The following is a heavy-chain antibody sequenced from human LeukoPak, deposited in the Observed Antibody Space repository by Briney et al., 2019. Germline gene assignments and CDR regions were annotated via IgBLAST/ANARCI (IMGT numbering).Heavy chain of an antibody. V-gene: IGHV3-23*01. D-gene: IGHD2-15*01. CDR3: AKDGTRYCSGGSCYSTPY. J-gene: IGHJ4*02. CDR2: ISGSGGST. Sequence: GGSLRLSCAASGFTFSSYAMSWVRQAPGKGLEWVSAISGSGGSTYYADSVKGRFTISRDNSKNTLYLQMNSLRAEDTAVYYCAKDGTRYCSGGSCYSTPYWGQGTLVTASS. CDR1: GFTFSSYA.